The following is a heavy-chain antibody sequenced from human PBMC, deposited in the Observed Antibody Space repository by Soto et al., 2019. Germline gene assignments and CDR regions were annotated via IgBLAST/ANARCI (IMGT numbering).Heavy chain of an antibody. V-gene: IGHV3-48*02. CDR1: GFTFSSYS. D-gene: IGHD6-6*01. J-gene: IGHJ5*02. Sequence: GGSLRLSCAASGFTFSSYSMNWVRQAPGKGLEWVSYISSSSSTIYYADSVKGRFTISRDNAKNSLYLQMNSLRDEDTAVYYCLSSRSSRLXFDPWGQAPLVTVSS. CDR2: ISSSSSTI. CDR3: LSSRSSRLXFDP.